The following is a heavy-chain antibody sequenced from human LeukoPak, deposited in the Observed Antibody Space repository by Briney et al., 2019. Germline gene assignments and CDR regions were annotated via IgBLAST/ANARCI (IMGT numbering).Heavy chain of an antibody. D-gene: IGHD3-22*01. CDR1: GFTFSSYA. V-gene: IGHV3-23*01. CDR3: AKGSVITMIVVAEFDY. CDR2: ISGSGGST. Sequence: PGGSLRLSCAASGFTFSSYAMSWVRQAPGKGLEWVSAISGSGGSTYYADSVKGRFTISRDNSKNTLYLQMNSLRAEDTAVYYCAKGSVITMIVVAEFDYWGQGTLVTVSS. J-gene: IGHJ4*02.